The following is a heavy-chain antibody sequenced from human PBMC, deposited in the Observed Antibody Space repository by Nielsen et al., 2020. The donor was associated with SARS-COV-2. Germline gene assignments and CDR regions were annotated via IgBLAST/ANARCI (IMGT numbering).Heavy chain of an antibody. V-gene: IGHV3-9*01. D-gene: IGHD6-13*01. CDR1: GFTFDDYA. CDR3: ARLGIAAAGTKYGDWFDP. CDR2: ISWNSGSI. J-gene: IGHJ5*02. Sequence: SLKIFCAASGFTFDDYAMHWVRQAPGKGLEWVSGISWNSGSIGYADSVKGRFTISRDNAKNSLYLQMNSLRAEDTALYYCARLGIAAAGTKYGDWFDPWGQGTLVTVSS.